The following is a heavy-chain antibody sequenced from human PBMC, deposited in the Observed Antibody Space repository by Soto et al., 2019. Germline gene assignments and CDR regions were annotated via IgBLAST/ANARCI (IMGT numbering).Heavy chain of an antibody. CDR1: GFTFNTYA. CDR2: IGGSVGSI. J-gene: IGHJ4*02. V-gene: IGHV3-23*01. Sequence: EVQLLESGGGLVQPGGSLRLSCAASGFTFNTYAMTWVRQAPGKGLEWVSTIGGSVGSIYYADSVKGRFTISRDNSKNTLSLQMNSLSPEDTAVNYCAKEAAPSEFFFDYWGQGTLVTVSS. CDR3: AKEAAPSEFFFDY. D-gene: IGHD3-10*01.